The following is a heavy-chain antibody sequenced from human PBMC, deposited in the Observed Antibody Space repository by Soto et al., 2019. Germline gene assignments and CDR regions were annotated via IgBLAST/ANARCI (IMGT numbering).Heavy chain of an antibody. D-gene: IGHD1-26*01. Sequence: ASVRVSCRASGYTFTSYGISWVQQAPGQGLEWMGWISAYNGNTNYAQKLQGRVTMTTDTSTSTAYMELRSLRSDDTAVYYCAREVGAMDAFDIWGQGTMVTVSS. J-gene: IGHJ3*02. CDR3: AREVGAMDAFDI. V-gene: IGHV1-18*04. CDR1: GYTFTSYG. CDR2: ISAYNGNT.